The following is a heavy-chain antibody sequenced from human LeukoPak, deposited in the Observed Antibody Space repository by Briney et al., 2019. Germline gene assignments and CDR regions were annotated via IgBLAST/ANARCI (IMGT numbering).Heavy chain of an antibody. CDR3: AKSNYYDTRFDP. D-gene: IGHD3-22*01. Sequence: GGSLRLSCAASGFTFSDYYMSWIRQAPGKGLEWVSGISGGGGNTYYADSVKGRFTISRDNSKNTLYLQMNSLRAEDTAVYYCAKSNYYDTRFDPWGQGTLVTVSS. V-gene: IGHV3-23*01. CDR2: ISGGGGNT. J-gene: IGHJ5*02. CDR1: GFTFSDYY.